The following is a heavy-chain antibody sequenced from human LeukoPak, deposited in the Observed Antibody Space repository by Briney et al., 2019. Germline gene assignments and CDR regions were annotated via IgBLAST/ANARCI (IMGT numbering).Heavy chain of an antibody. CDR2: IYYSGST. D-gene: IGHD2-21*02. CDR3: ARLPGYCGGDCYSDY. V-gene: IGHV4-59*08. CDR1: GGSISNYY. Sequence: PSETLSLTCTVSGGSISNYYWSWIRQPPGKGREWSGYIYYSGSTNYNPSLKSRVTISVDTSKNQFSLKLSSVTAADTDVYYCARLPGYCGGDCYSDYWGQGTLVTVSS. J-gene: IGHJ4*02.